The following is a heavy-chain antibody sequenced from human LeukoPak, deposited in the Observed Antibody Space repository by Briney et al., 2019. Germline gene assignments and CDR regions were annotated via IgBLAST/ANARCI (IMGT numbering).Heavy chain of an antibody. D-gene: IGHD2-2*01. CDR2: ISGIGGST. CDR1: GFTFSNHA. Sequence: GGSLSLSCADSGFTFSNHAMSWVRQAPGKGLEWVSGISGIGGSTYYADSVKGRFTISRDNSKNTLYLQMNSLRAEDTAVYYCAKGPTSYCSSASCYVAYWGQGTLVTVSS. V-gene: IGHV3-23*01. J-gene: IGHJ4*02. CDR3: AKGPTSYCSSASCYVAY.